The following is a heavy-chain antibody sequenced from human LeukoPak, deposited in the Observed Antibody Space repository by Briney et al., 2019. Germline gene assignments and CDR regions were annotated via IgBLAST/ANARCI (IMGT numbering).Heavy chain of an antibody. D-gene: IGHD1-26*01. Sequence: GGSLRLSCAASGFTFSSYGMHWVRQAPAKGLEWVAVIWYDGSNKYYADSVKGRFTISRDNSKNTLYLQMNSLRAEDTAVYYCARDQGRWELLSYFDYWGQGTLVTVSS. CDR1: GFTFSSYG. V-gene: IGHV3-33*01. J-gene: IGHJ4*02. CDR3: ARDQGRWELLSYFDY. CDR2: IWYDGSNK.